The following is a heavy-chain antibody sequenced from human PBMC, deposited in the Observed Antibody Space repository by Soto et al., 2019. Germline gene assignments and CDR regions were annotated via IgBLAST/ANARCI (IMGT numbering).Heavy chain of an antibody. CDR1: GGSISSGGYS. V-gene: IGHV4-30-2*03. J-gene: IGHJ5*02. Sequence: TSETLSLTCAVSGGSISSGGYSWSWIRQPPGKGPEWIGYIYYSGSTYYNPSLKSRVAISVDTSKNQFSLKLSSVTAADTAIYYCARSNSGYYKWFDPWGQGTLVTVSS. D-gene: IGHD3-22*01. CDR2: IYYSGST. CDR3: ARSNSGYYKWFDP.